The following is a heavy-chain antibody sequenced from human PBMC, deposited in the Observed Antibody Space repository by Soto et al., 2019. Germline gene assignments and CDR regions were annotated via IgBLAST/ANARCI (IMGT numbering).Heavy chain of an antibody. CDR3: AKDSRYDILTGYKAPGYFDY. Sequence: GGSLRLSCAASGFTFSSYAMSWVRQAPGKGLEWVSAISGSGGSTYYADSVKGRFTISRDNSKNTLYLQMNSLRAEDTAVYYCAKDSRYDILTGYKAPGYFDYWGQGTLVTVS. CDR2: ISGSGGST. CDR1: GFTFSSYA. D-gene: IGHD3-9*01. J-gene: IGHJ4*02. V-gene: IGHV3-23*01.